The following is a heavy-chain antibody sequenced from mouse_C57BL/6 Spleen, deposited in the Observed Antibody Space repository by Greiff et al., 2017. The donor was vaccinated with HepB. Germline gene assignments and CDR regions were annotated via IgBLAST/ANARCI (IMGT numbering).Heavy chain of an antibody. CDR3: ARNGGGSSYSYYFDY. V-gene: IGHV1-52*01. CDR2: IDPSDSET. J-gene: IGHJ2*01. D-gene: IGHD1-1*01. Sequence: VQLQQPGAELVRPGSSVKLSCKASGYTFTSYWMHWVKQRPIQGLEWIGNIDPSDSETHYNQKFKDKATLTVDKSSSTAYMQLSSLTSEDSAVYYCARNGGGSSYSYYFDYWGQGTTLTVSS. CDR1: GYTFTSYW.